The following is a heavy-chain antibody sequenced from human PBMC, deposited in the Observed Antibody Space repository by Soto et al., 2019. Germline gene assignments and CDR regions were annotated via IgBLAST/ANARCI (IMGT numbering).Heavy chain of an antibody. CDR3: ATLAVAGNYHFDY. CDR1: GYTFTSYY. Sequence: QVQLVQSGAEVKKPGASVKVSCKASGYTFTSYYMHWVRQAPGQGLEWMGIINPSGGSTSYAQKFQGRVTMTRDTSTSTVYMELSSLRSEDTAGYYCATLAVAGNYHFDYWGQGTLVTVSS. V-gene: IGHV1-46*01. J-gene: IGHJ4*02. D-gene: IGHD6-19*01. CDR2: INPSGGST.